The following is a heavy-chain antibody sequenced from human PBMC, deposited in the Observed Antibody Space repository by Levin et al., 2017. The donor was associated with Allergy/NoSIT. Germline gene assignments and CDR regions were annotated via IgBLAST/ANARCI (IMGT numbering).Heavy chain of an antibody. CDR1: GVSISSSSYY. CDR3: ARDLYYYDSGSYEWSWFDP. CDR2: IYYSGST. Sequence: SETLSLTCTVSGVSISSSSYYWGWIRQPPGKGLEWIGNIYYSGSTYYNPSLKSRVTISVDTSKNQFSLKLNSVTAADTAVYYCARDLYYYDSGSYEWSWFDPWGQGTLVTVSS. D-gene: IGHD3-10*01. V-gene: IGHV4-39*07. J-gene: IGHJ5*02.